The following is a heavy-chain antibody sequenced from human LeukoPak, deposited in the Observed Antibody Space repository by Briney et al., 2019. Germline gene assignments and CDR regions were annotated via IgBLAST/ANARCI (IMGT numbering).Heavy chain of an antibody. CDR2: IYTSGST. CDR1: GGSISSGSYY. D-gene: IGHD3-10*01. CDR3: ARDSYYGSGSESNWFDP. J-gene: IGHJ5*02. Sequence: PSETLSLTCTVSGGSISSGSYYWSWIRQPAGQGLEWLGRIYTSGSTNYNPSLKSRVTISVDTSKNQFSLKLSSVTAADTAVYYCARDSYYGSGSESNWFDPWGQGTLVTVSS. V-gene: IGHV4-61*02.